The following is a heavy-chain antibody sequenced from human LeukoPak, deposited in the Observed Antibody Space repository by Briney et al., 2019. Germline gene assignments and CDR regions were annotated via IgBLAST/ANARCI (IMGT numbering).Heavy chain of an antibody. Sequence: SETLSLTCTVSGGSISSSSYYWGWIRQPPGKGLEWIGYIYYSGSTNYNPSLKSRVTISEDTSKNQFSLKLSSVTAADTAVYYCASSVPWIRAFDIWGQGTMVTVSS. V-gene: IGHV4-61*05. CDR1: GGSISSSSYY. CDR3: ASSVPWIRAFDI. CDR2: IYYSGST. J-gene: IGHJ3*02. D-gene: IGHD5-12*01.